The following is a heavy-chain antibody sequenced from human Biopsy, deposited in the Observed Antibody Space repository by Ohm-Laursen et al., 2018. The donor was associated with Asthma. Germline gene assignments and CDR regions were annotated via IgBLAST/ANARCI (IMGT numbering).Heavy chain of an antibody. CDR3: AKEDYYGGSQVLDY. Sequence: SSLRLSCTASGFTLRRTGMHWVRQAPGQGLEWVAVIWDDDTNKHYADSVKGRFTISRDTSKNTLFLQMNSLRAEDSAVYYCAKEDYYGGSQVLDYWGLGTLVTVSS. CDR1: GFTLRRTG. V-gene: IGHV3-33*03. D-gene: IGHD3-22*01. J-gene: IGHJ4*02. CDR2: IWDDDTNK.